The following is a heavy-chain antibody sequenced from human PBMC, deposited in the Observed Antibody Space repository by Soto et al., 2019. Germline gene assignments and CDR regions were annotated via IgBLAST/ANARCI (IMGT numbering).Heavy chain of an antibody. CDR2: INSDGSST. CDR3: ARAVVVADIDAFDI. D-gene: IGHD2-15*01. Sequence: EVQLVESGGGLVQPGGSLRLSCAASGFTFSSYWMHWVRKAPGKGLVWVSRINSDGSSTSYADSVKGRFTISRDNAKNTLYLQMNSLRAEDTAVYYCARAVVVADIDAFDIWGQGTMVTVSS. CDR1: GFTFSSYW. J-gene: IGHJ3*02. V-gene: IGHV3-74*01.